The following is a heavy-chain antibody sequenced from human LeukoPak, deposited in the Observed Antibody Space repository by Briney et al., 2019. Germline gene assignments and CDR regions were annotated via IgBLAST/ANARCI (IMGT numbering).Heavy chain of an antibody. CDR2: ISYDGSNK. D-gene: IGHD6-13*01. Sequence: GRCLRLSCAASGFTFSSYAMHWVRQAPGKAREWVAVISYDGSNKYYADSVKGRFTISRDNSKNTLYLERNSLRAEDTAVYYCARRAMYISSCYRTLLDYWGQGTLVTVSS. CDR3: ARRAMYISSCYRTLLDY. V-gene: IGHV3-30-3*01. CDR1: GFTFSSYA. J-gene: IGHJ4*02.